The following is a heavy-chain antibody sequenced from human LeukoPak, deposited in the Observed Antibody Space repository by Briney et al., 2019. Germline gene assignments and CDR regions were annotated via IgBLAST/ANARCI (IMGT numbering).Heavy chain of an antibody. Sequence: PSETLSLTCTVSGGSISSYYWSWIRQPPGKGLEWIGYIYYSGSTNYNPSLKSRVTISVDTSKNQFSLKLSSVTAADTAVYYCARDSNYYDSSGYRHWGQGTLVTVSS. CDR2: IYYSGST. D-gene: IGHD3-22*01. V-gene: IGHV4-59*01. J-gene: IGHJ4*02. CDR3: ARDSNYYDSSGYRH. CDR1: GGSISSYY.